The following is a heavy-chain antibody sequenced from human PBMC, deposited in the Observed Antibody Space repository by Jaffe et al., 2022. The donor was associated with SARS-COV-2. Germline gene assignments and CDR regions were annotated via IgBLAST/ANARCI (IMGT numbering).Heavy chain of an antibody. V-gene: IGHV4-59*08. Sequence: QVQLQESGPGLVKPSETLSLTCTVSGGSISSYYWSWIRQPPGKGLEWIGYIYYSGSTSYKPSLKSRVTISVDTSKNQFSLKVSSVTAADTAVYYCASSEAQFSSTWFGPRMPYYFDLWGQGTLVTVSS. CDR1: GGSISSYY. J-gene: IGHJ4*02. D-gene: IGHD6-13*01. CDR3: ASSEAQFSSTWFGPRMPYYFDL. CDR2: IYYSGST.